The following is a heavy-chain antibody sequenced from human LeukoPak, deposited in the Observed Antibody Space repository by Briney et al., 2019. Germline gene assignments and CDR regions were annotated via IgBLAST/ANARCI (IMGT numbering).Heavy chain of an antibody. D-gene: IGHD6-13*01. CDR2: ISGSGGST. V-gene: IGHV3-23*01. J-gene: IGHJ6*02. Sequence: GGSLRLSCAASGFTFSSYAMSWVRQAPGKVLEWVSAISGSGGSTYYADSVKGRFTISRDNSKNTLYLQMNSLRAEDTAVYYCAITGRYSSSWYGYDYYGMDVWGQGTTVTVSS. CDR1: GFTFSSYA. CDR3: AITGRYSSSWYGYDYYGMDV.